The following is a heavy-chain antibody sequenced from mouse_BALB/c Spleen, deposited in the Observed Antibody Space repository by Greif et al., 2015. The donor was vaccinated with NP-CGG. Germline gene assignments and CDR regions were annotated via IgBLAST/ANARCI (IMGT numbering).Heavy chain of an antibody. D-gene: IGHD2-4*01. CDR2: IHPNSGNT. CDR3: ARSMGDYGHAMDY. Sequence: VQLQESGSVLVRPGAPVKLSCKASGYTFTSSWMHWAKQRPGQGLEWIGEIHPNSGNTNYNEKFKGKATLTVDTSSSTAYVDLSSLTSEDSAVYYCARSMGDYGHAMDYWGQGTSVTVSS. J-gene: IGHJ4*01. V-gene: IGHV1S130*01. CDR1: GYTFTSSW.